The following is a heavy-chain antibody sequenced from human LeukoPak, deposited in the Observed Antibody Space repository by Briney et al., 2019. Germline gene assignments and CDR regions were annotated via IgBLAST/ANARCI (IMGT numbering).Heavy chain of an antibody. CDR3: ARVLKAYYCDSSGPFDY. D-gene: IGHD3-22*01. V-gene: IGHV4-59*01. CDR1: GGPISSYY. Sequence: SETLSLTCTLSGGPISSYYWSWIRQPPGKGLEWIGYIYHSGSTNYNPSLKSRVTISVDTSKNQFSLKLSSVTAADTAVYYCARVLKAYYCDSSGPFDYWGQGTLVTVPS. J-gene: IGHJ4*02. CDR2: IYHSGST.